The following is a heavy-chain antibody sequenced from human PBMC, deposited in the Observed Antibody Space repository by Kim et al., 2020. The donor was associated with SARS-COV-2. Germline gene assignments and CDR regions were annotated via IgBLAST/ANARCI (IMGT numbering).Heavy chain of an antibody. CDR3: AADRGQQDGPPARTRQPEYAPSNYGMDV. V-gene: IGHV1-58*02. Sequence: SVKVSCKASGFTFTSSAMQWVRQARGQRLEWIGWIVVGSGNTNYAQKFQERVTITRDMSTSTAYMELSSLRSEDTAVYYCAADRGQQDGPPARTRQPEYAPSNYGMDVWGQGTTVTVSS. D-gene: IGHD6-13*01. CDR2: IVVGSGNT. CDR1: GFTFTSSA. J-gene: IGHJ6*02.